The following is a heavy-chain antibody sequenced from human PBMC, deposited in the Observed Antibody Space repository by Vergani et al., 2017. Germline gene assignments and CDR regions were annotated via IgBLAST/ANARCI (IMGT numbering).Heavy chain of an antibody. CDR1: GDSMNTYY. CDR2: IYDSGDT. V-gene: IGHV4-59*01. Sequence: QVQLQESGPGLVMPSETLSLTCSVSGDSMNTYYWTWIRQPPGNGLEWIGYIYDSGDTKYNPSLKSRVTMSLDTSKNQFSLKRYAVTAADTGVYYCARGALWWLRQIDSWGQGTMVTVSS. CDR3: ARGALWWLRQIDS. D-gene: IGHD2-21*01. J-gene: IGHJ4*02.